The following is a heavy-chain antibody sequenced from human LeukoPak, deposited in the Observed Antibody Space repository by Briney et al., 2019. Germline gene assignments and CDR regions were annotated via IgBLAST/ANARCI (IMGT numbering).Heavy chain of an antibody. CDR2: IYYSGST. Sequence: SETLSLTCSVSGVSIKSSSYYWGWIRQPPGKGLEWIGYIYYSGSTNYNPSLKSRVTISVDTSKNQFSLKLSSVTAADTAVYYCARVGYYGGNPFDYWGQGTLVTVSS. CDR3: ARVGYYGGNPFDY. J-gene: IGHJ4*02. CDR1: GVSIKSSSYY. D-gene: IGHD4-23*01. V-gene: IGHV4-61*05.